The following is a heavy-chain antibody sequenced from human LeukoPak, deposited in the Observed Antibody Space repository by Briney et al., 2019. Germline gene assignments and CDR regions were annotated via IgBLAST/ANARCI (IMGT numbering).Heavy chain of an antibody. CDR3: ARAPYDILTGSLAGFDY. D-gene: IGHD3-9*01. CDR2: INPKSGGT. J-gene: IGHJ4*02. V-gene: IGHV1-2*02. Sequence: ASVKVSCKASGYTFTGYYMHWVRQAPGQGREWMGWINPKSGGTNYARNFQRRVTMPRDTSISTAYMELSRLRSDDTAVFFWARAPYDILTGSLAGFDYWGQGTLVTVSS. CDR1: GYTFTGYY.